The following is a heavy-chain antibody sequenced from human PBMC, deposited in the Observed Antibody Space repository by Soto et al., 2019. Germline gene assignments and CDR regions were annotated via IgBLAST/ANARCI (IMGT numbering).Heavy chain of an antibody. CDR2: TYYRSRWYN. CDR1: GDSVSSNSAA. V-gene: IGHV6-1*01. Sequence: SQTLSLTCAISGDSVSSNSAAWNWIRQSPSRGLEWLGRTYYRSRWYNDYAVSVRSRITVNADTSKNQFSLHLNSVTPEDTAVYYCAKDLSRASPLGYYYYMDVWGKGTTVTVSS. CDR3: AKDLSRASPLGYYYYMDV. D-gene: IGHD3-16*01. J-gene: IGHJ6*03.